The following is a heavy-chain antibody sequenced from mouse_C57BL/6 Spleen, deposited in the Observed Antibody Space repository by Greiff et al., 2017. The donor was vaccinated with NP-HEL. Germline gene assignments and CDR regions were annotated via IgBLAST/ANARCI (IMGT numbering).Heavy chain of an antibody. Sequence: QVQLKQSGPELVKPGASVKISCKASGYSFTSYYIHWVKQRPGQGLEWIGWIYPGSGNTKYNEKFKGKATLTADTSSSTAYMQLSSLTSEDSAVYYCARFYDYPWYFDVWGTGTTVTVSS. V-gene: IGHV1-66*01. CDR3: ARFYDYPWYFDV. J-gene: IGHJ1*03. CDR2: IYPGSGNT. D-gene: IGHD2-4*01. CDR1: GYSFTSYY.